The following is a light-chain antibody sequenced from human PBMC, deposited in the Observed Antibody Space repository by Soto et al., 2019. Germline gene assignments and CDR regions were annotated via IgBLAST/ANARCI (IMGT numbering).Light chain of an antibody. CDR2: EGS. J-gene: IGLJ1*01. Sequence: QAVLTQPASMSGSPGQSITISCTGTSSDVGSYKFVSWYRQHPGKAPKLIIYEGSKRPSGVSNRFSGSKSGNTASLTISGLQAEDEADYYCCSYARSSTYVFGTGTKLTVL. CDR3: CSYARSSTYV. CDR1: SSDVGSYKF. V-gene: IGLV2-23*01.